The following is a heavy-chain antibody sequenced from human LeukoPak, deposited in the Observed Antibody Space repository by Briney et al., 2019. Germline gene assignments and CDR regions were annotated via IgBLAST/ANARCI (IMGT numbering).Heavy chain of an antibody. J-gene: IGHJ4*02. CDR1: GFIFSSYW. D-gene: IGHD3-3*01. CDR2: IKKDGSEK. V-gene: IGHV3-7*01. CDR3: ARDDFWSGSPFDN. Sequence: GGSLRLSCAASGFIFSSYWMSWVRQAPGKGLEWVANIKKDGSEKYYVDSVKGRFTISRDNAKNSLYLQMNSLRAEDTAVYYCARDDFWSGSPFDNWGQGTLVTVSS.